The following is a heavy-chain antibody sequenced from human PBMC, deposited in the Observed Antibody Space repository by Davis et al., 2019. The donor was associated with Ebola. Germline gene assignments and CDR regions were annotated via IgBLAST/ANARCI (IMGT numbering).Heavy chain of an antibody. Sequence: AASVKVSCKASGYTFTSYGISWVRQAPGQGLEWMGWISAYNGNTNYAQKFQGRVTMTTDTYTSTAYMELRSLRSDDTAVYYCATAHYLRFLEWLPTFGMDVWGQGTTVTVSS. D-gene: IGHD3-3*01. V-gene: IGHV1-18*04. J-gene: IGHJ6*02. CDR3: ATAHYLRFLEWLPTFGMDV. CDR2: ISAYNGNT. CDR1: GYTFTSYG.